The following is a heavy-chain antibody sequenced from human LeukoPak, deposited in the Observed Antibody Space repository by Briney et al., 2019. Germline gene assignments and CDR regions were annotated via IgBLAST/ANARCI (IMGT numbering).Heavy chain of an antibody. CDR2: IKSKTDGGTT. J-gene: IGHJ4*02. Sequence: GGSLRLSCAASAFTFSNAWMNWVRQAPGKGLEWVGRIKSKTDGGTTDYAAPVKGRFTISRDDSENTLYLQMNSLKTEDTAVYYCTTEERVSSGYCSGGSCYIDYWGQGTLVTVSS. CDR1: AFTFSNAW. V-gene: IGHV3-15*01. CDR3: TTEERVSSGYCSGGSCYIDY. D-gene: IGHD2-15*01.